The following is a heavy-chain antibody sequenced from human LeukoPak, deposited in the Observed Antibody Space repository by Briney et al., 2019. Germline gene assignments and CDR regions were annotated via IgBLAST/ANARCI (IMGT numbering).Heavy chain of an antibody. V-gene: IGHV4-4*07. CDR2: IYTSGST. CDR1: GGSISSYY. Sequence: PSETLSLTCTVSGGSISSYYWSWIRQPAGKGLEWIGRIYTSGSTNYNPSLKSRVTMSVDTSKNQFSLKLSSVTAADTAVYYCARDLRGGSYFDAFDIWGQGTMVAVSS. J-gene: IGHJ3*02. CDR3: ARDLRGGSYFDAFDI. D-gene: IGHD1-26*01.